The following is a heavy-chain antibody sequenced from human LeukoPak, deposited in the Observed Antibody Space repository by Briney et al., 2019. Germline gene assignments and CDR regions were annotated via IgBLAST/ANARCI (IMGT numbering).Heavy chain of an antibody. J-gene: IGHJ6*03. CDR3: ARDRGSGTILGEIISYYYYMDV. Sequence: GASVKVSCKASGGTFSSYAISWVRQAPGQGLEWMGRIIPILGIANYAQKFQGRVTITADKSTSTAYMELSSLRSEDTAVYYCARDRGSGTILGEIISYYYYMDVWGKGTTVTVSS. D-gene: IGHD3-3*01. CDR1: GGTFSSYA. CDR2: IIPILGIA. V-gene: IGHV1-69*04.